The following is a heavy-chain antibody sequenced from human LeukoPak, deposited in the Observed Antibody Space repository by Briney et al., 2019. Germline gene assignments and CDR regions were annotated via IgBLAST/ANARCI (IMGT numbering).Heavy chain of an antibody. D-gene: IGHD2-2*01. V-gene: IGHV3-7*03. CDR3: ARRALRCCSSTSCPAQYYGVDV. CDR2: IKEEGSEK. J-gene: IGHJ6*04. Sequence: PGGSLRLSCAASGFIFSSYWMSWVRQAPGKGLEWVANIKEEGSEKYYVDSVKGRFTISRDNAKNSLYLQTNSLRAEDTAVYYCARRALRCCSSTSCPAQYYGVDVWGKGTTVTVSS. CDR1: GFIFSSYW.